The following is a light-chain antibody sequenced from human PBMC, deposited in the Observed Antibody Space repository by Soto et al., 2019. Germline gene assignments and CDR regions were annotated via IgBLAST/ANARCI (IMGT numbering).Light chain of an antibody. CDR2: DVS. V-gene: IGLV2-14*01. J-gene: IGLJ1*01. CDR3: SSYSSSSTPRV. CDR1: SSDVGGYNY. Sequence: QPALTQPASVSGSPGQSITISCTGTSSDVGGYNYVSWYQQHPGKAPKLMIYDVSNRPSGVSNRFSGSKSGNTASLTISGLQAEDEADYYCSSYSSSSTPRVFGTGTKVTVL.